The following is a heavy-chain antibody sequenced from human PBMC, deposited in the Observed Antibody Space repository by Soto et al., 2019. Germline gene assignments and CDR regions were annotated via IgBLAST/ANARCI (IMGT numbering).Heavy chain of an antibody. J-gene: IGHJ4*02. D-gene: IGHD6-13*01. CDR2: IYWDDDK. Sequence: QITLKESGPTLVKPTQTLTLTCTFSGFSLSTSGVGVGWIRQPPGKALEWLALIYWDDDKRYSPSLKSRLTITKDTSKNQVVLTMTNMDPVDTATYYCARAWNIAAAGTFDYWGQGTLVTVSS. V-gene: IGHV2-5*02. CDR3: ARAWNIAAAGTFDY. CDR1: GFSLSTSGVG.